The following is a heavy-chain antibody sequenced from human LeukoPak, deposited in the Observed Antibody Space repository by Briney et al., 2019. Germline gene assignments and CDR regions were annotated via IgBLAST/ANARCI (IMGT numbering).Heavy chain of an antibody. J-gene: IGHJ4*02. CDR2: MNPNSGNT. CDR1: GYTFTSYY. V-gene: IGHV1-8*02. CDR3: VRSPRDSNLDY. Sequence: GASVKVSCKASGYTFTSYYMHWVRQATGQGLEWMGWMNPNSGNTGYAQKFQGRVTMTSNTSIRTAYMELSSLKSEDTAVYYCVRSPRDSNLDYWGQGTLVTVSS. D-gene: IGHD2-15*01.